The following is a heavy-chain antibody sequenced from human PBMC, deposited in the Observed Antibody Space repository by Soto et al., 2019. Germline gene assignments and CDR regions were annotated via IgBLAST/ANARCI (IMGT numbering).Heavy chain of an antibody. CDR1: GASMTSSSYF. V-gene: IGHV4-39*01. CDR3: AMTTVTYPDYFLF. CDR2: IYYNRST. Sequence: SETLSLTCTISGASMTSSSYFWGFVRQPPGLGLEWIGTIYYNRSTYYSTSLKSRVAISVDTSKNLFSLSLRSVTAADTAMYYCAMTTVTYPDYFLFSCQGPLVTVS. D-gene: IGHD4-17*01. J-gene: IGHJ4*02.